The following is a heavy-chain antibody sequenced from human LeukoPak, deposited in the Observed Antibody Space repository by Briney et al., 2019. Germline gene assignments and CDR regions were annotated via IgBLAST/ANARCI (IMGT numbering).Heavy chain of an antibody. J-gene: IGHJ4*02. V-gene: IGHV3-30*18. CDR2: ISYDGSNK. CDR1: GFTFSSYG. Sequence: GGSLRLSCAASGFTFSSYGMHWVRQAPGKGLEWVAVISYDGSNKYYADSVKGRFTISRDNSKNTLYLQMNSLRAEDTAVYYCAKTLGYWGQGTLVTVSS. CDR3: AKTLGY.